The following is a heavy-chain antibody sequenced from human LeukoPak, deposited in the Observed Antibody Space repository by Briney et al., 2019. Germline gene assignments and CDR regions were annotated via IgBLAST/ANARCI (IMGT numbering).Heavy chain of an antibody. CDR1: GGSISSYY. V-gene: IGHV4-59*01. CDR2: IDNGGSP. D-gene: IGHD4/OR15-4a*01. CDR3: ARDLGRVANDYYFDY. J-gene: IGHJ4*02. Sequence: SETLSLICTISGGSISSYYWSWIRQPPGKELEWIGYIDNGGSPKYNPSLKSRVTISVVTSKNQFSLKLSSVTAADTAVYYCARDLGRVANDYYFDYWGQGTLVTVSS.